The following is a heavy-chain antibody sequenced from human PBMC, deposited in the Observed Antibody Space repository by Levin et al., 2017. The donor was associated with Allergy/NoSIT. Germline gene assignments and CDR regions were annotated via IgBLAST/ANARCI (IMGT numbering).Heavy chain of an antibody. CDR3: TTPHYYDSSGYYHLDY. CDR2: IKSKTDGGTT. CDR1: GFTFSNAW. Sequence: KAGGSLRLSCAASGFTFSNAWMSWVRQAPGKGLEWVGRIKSKTDGGTTDYAAPVKGRFTISRDDSKNTLYLQMNSLKTEDTAVYYCTTPHYYDSSGYYHLDYWGQGTLVTVSS. J-gene: IGHJ4*02. D-gene: IGHD3-22*01. V-gene: IGHV3-15*01.